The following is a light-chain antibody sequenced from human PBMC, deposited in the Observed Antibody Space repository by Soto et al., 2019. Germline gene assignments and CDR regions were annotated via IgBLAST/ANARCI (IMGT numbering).Light chain of an antibody. Sequence: EIVLTQSPGTLSLSPGERDTISCRASQSISSNYLAWYQQTPGQAPRLLIYDASSRAAGIPDRFSGSGSGTDFTLTISRLEPEDFGVYYCQQYGGSPRTFGQGTKVDIK. J-gene: IGKJ1*01. CDR3: QQYGGSPRT. CDR2: DAS. V-gene: IGKV3-20*01. CDR1: QSISSNY.